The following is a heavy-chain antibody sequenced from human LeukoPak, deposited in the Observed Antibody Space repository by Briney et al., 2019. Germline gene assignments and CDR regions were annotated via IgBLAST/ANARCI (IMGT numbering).Heavy chain of an antibody. CDR1: GGSISSYY. CDR3: ARAYGSGSYYPRGMDV. D-gene: IGHD3-10*01. CDR2: IYYSGST. Sequence: SETLSLTCTVSGGSISSYYWSWIRQPPGKGLEWIGYIYYSGSTNYNPSLKSRVTISVDTTKNQFFLKLSSVTAADTAVYYCARAYGSGSYYPRGMDVWGQGTTVTVSS. J-gene: IGHJ6*02. V-gene: IGHV4-59*01.